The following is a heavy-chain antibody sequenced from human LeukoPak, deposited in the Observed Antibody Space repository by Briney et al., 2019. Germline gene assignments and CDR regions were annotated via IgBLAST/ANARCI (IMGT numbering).Heavy chain of an antibody. CDR3: ARGEMATIQDY. CDR1: GGSISSYY. CDR2: IYYSGST. J-gene: IGHJ4*02. Sequence: PSETLSLTCTVSGGSISSYYWSWIRQPPGKGLEWIGYIYYSGSTNYNPSLKSRVTISVDTSKNQFSLKLSSVTAADTAVYYCARGEMATIQDYWGQGTLVTVSS. V-gene: IGHV4-59*01. D-gene: IGHD5-24*01.